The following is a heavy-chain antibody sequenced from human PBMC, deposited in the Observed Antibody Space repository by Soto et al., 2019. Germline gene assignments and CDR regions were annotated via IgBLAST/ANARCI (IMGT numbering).Heavy chain of an antibody. CDR2: IWYDGSNK. Sequence: GSLRLSCAASGFTFSSYGMHWVRQAPGKGLEWVAVIWYDGSNKYYADSVKGRFTISRDNSKNTLYLQMNSLRAEDTAVYYCARLGYCSSTSCYTRFYYYYGMDVWGQGTTVTVSS. CDR3: ARLGYCSSTSCYTRFYYYYGMDV. J-gene: IGHJ6*02. D-gene: IGHD2-2*02. CDR1: GFTFSSYG. V-gene: IGHV3-33*01.